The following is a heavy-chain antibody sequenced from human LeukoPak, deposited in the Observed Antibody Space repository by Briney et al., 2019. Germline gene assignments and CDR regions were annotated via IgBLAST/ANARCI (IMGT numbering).Heavy chain of an antibody. J-gene: IGHJ5*02. CDR3: ATTHFWFDP. Sequence: PSETLSLTCAVSGGSFSGYYWSWIRQPPGKGLEWIGEINHSGSTNYNPSLKSRVTISVDTSKNQFSLKLSSVTAADTAVYYCATTHFWFDPWGQGTLVTVSS. CDR2: INHSGST. V-gene: IGHV4-34*01. CDR1: GGSFSGYY. D-gene: IGHD3-3*02.